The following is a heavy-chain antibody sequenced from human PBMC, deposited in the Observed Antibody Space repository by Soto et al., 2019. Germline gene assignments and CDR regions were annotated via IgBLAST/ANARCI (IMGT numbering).Heavy chain of an antibody. Sequence: QVQLVQSGAEVKKPGSSVKVSCKASGGTFSRNAINWVRQAPGQGLEWMGGIIPLFGTKNYAQNFQGRVTITADESTNTADMELSSLRSEDTAVDYCARDGAVTVTTSYFDYWGQGTLVSVSS. D-gene: IGHD4-17*01. CDR1: GGTFSRNA. CDR2: IIPLFGTK. J-gene: IGHJ4*02. V-gene: IGHV1-69*12. CDR3: ARDGAVTVTTSYFDY.